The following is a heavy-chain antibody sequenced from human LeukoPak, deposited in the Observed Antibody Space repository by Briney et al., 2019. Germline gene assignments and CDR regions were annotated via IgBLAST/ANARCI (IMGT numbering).Heavy chain of an antibody. J-gene: IGHJ6*02. CDR1: GYTFTSYA. Sequence: ASVKVSCKASGYTFTSYAMNWVRQAPGQGLEWMGWINTNTGNPTYAQGFTGRFVFSLDTSVSTAYLQISSLKAEDTAVYYCARDDGSGWLGHYYYYGMDVWGQGTTVTVSS. CDR2: INTNTGNP. CDR3: ARDDGSGWLGHYYYYGMDV. V-gene: IGHV7-4-1*02. D-gene: IGHD6-19*01.